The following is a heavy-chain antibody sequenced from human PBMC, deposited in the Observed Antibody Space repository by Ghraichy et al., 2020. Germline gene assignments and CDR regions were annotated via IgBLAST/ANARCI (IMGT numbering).Heavy chain of an antibody. Sequence: GGSLRLSCAASGFTFSSYAMHWVRQAPGKGLEWVAVISYDGSNKYYADSVKGRFTISRDNSKNTLYLQMNSLRAEDTAVYYCAREASSGWYGNYFDYWGQGTLVTVSS. CDR1: GFTFSSYA. D-gene: IGHD6-19*01. CDR3: AREASSGWYGNYFDY. CDR2: ISYDGSNK. V-gene: IGHV3-30*04. J-gene: IGHJ4*02.